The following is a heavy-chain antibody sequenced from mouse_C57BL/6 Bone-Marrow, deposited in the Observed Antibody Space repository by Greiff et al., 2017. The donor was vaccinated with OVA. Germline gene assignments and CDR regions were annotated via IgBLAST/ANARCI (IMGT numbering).Heavy chain of an antibody. V-gene: IGHV14-1*01. Sequence: VQLQPSGAVLVRPGASVKLSCTASGFHIHVYYMHWVKQRPEQCLAWIGRIDPEDGDTEYAPKFQGKATMTADTSSNTAYLQLSSLTSEDTAVYYCTTDGYPTWFAYWGQGTLVTVSA. J-gene: IGHJ3*01. CDR1: GFHIHVYY. D-gene: IGHD2-3*01. CDR3: TTDGYPTWFAY. CDR2: IDPEDGDT.